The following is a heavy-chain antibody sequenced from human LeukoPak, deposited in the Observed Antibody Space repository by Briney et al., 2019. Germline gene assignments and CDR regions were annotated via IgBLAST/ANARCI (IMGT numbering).Heavy chain of an antibody. V-gene: IGHV4-39*01. Sequence: SETLSLTCTVSGGSISSSSYYWGWIRQPPGKGLEWIGTFCYSGSTYYNPSLKSRVTISVDTSKNQFSLKLSSVTAADTAVYYCARNHQAHWGSYWYFDLWGRGTLVSVSS. CDR1: GGSISSSSYY. D-gene: IGHD7-27*01. J-gene: IGHJ2*01. CDR3: ARNHQAHWGSYWYFDL. CDR2: FCYSGST.